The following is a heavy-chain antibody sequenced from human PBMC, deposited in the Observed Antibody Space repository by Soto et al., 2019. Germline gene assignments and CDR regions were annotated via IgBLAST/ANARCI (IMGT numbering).Heavy chain of an antibody. Sequence: GGSLRLSCAASGFTFSSYGMQWVRQDPGKGLEWVAVIWYDGSNKYYADSVKGRFTISRDNSKNTLYLQMNSLRAEDTAVYYCARETGSSRDYYFDYWGQGTLVTVSS. V-gene: IGHV3-33*08. D-gene: IGHD6-13*01. CDR1: GFTFSSYG. CDR3: ARETGSSRDYYFDY. CDR2: IWYDGSNK. J-gene: IGHJ4*02.